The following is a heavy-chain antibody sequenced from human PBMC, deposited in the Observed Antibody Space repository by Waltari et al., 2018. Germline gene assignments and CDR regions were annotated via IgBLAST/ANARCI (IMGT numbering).Heavy chain of an antibody. V-gene: IGHV1-69*01. CDR3: TTSSYCGTTTCYQYYGMDV. CDR1: GGSFSSYS. CDR2: VIPVVGTA. J-gene: IGHJ6*02. D-gene: IGHD2-2*01. Sequence: QVRLVQSGAEVKKPGSSVKVSCKAFGGSFSSYSIHWVRQAPGQGLGWMGGVIPVVGTANYEQKFQDRLAITADESTSTAYMELSSLRSEDTAAYYCTTSSYCGTTTCYQYYGMDVWGQGTTVTVSS.